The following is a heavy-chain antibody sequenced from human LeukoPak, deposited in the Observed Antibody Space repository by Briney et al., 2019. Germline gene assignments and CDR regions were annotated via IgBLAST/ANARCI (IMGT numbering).Heavy chain of an antibody. J-gene: IGHJ4*02. CDR1: GFTFNTHA. V-gene: IGHV3-23*01. CDR2: ISGSGDFT. CDR3: GARPGEVAVPYDY. Sequence: GGSLRLSCAASGFTFNTHAMTWVRQAPGKGLEWVPVISGSGDFTYYADSVKGRFTISRDSSKNTLYLQMHSLRGEDTAVFYCGARPGEVAVPYDYWGQGTLVTVSS. D-gene: IGHD2-21*01.